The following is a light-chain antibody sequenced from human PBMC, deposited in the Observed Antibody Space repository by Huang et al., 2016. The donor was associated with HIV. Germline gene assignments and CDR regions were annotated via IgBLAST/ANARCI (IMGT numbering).Light chain of an antibody. V-gene: IGKV1-9*01. J-gene: IGKJ4*01. CDR1: QGISNS. CDR2: AAS. CDR3: QQFSSYSPLT. Sequence: IQLTQSPSSLSASVGDRVTITCRASQGISNSLVWYQQKPGRDPKLLIYAASTLQSGVTSRFSGSGSGTDFTLTISSLQPEDSATYYCQQFSSYSPLTFGGGTKVEIK.